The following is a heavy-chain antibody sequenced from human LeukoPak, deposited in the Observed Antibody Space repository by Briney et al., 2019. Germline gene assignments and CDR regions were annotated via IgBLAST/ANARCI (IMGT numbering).Heavy chain of an antibody. Sequence: GASVKVSCKTSGYDFATYGISWVRQAPGQGLEWMGWISGDIGNTNYAQKFQGRVSMTTDKSTTTAYMELRSLRSDDTAVYYCARHPRQFRVLYQENNWFDPWGQGTLVTVSS. CDR3: ARHPRQFRVLYQENNWFDP. J-gene: IGHJ5*02. CDR2: ISGDIGNT. CDR1: GYDFATYG. D-gene: IGHD2-2*01. V-gene: IGHV1-18*01.